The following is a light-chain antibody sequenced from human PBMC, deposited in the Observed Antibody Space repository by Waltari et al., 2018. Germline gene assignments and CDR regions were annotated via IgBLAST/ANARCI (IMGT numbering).Light chain of an antibody. CDR1: QLVGSSS. Sequence: EIVLTQSAGTASLSLGDRVTLSCRASQLVGSSSLVWYQQTPGQAPRLVIYRASRRSTGSPDRFSGSGSGPDVSLTISRLDPEDFAVYYCQQHGSLPATFGQGTKVEIK. CDR3: QQHGSLPAT. V-gene: IGKV3-20*01. CDR2: RAS. J-gene: IGKJ1*01.